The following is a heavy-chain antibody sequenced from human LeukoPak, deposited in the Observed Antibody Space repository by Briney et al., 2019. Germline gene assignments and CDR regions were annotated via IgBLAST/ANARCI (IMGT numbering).Heavy chain of an antibody. CDR3: ARPSSGWYAEYFQH. D-gene: IGHD6-19*01. CDR1: GFTFSSYG. CDR2: IWYDGSSK. V-gene: IGHV3-33*01. Sequence: GGSLRLSCAASGFTFSSYGMHWVRQAPGKGLEWVAVIWYDGSSKYYADSVKGRFTISRDNSKNTLYLQMNSLRAEDTAVYYCARPSSGWYAEYFQHWGQGTLVTVSS. J-gene: IGHJ1*01.